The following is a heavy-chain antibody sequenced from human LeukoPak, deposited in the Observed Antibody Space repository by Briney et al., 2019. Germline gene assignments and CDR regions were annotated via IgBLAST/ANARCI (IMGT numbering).Heavy chain of an antibody. J-gene: IGHJ1*01. CDR3: AKNSVPAAHLGYFQH. CDR2: ISGSGGST. D-gene: IGHD2-2*01. Sequence: PGGSLRLSCAASGFTFSSYAMNWVRQAPGKGLEWVSGISGSGGSTYYADSVKGRFTISRDNSKNTLYLQMNSLRAEDTAVYYCAKNSVPAAHLGYFQHWGQGTLVTVSS. V-gene: IGHV3-23*01. CDR1: GFTFSSYA.